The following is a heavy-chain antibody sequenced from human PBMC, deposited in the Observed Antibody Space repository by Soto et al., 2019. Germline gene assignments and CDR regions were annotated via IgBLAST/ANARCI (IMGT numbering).Heavy chain of an antibody. D-gene: IGHD3-22*01. Sequence: ASVKVSCKASGYTFTSYGISWVRQAPGQGLEWMGWISAYNCNTNYAQKLQGRVTMTTDTSTSTAYMELRSLRSDDTAVYYCARDIVVITSFCMDVWGQGTTVTVSS. CDR3: ARDIVVITSFCMDV. CDR1: GYTFTSYG. J-gene: IGHJ6*02. CDR2: ISAYNCNT. V-gene: IGHV1-18*01.